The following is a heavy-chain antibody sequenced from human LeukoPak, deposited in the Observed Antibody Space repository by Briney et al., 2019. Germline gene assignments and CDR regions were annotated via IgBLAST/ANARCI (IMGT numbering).Heavy chain of an antibody. CDR3: ANTGYCSGGSCFDY. CDR1: GFTFSSYG. D-gene: IGHD2-15*01. CDR2: ISYDGSNK. Sequence: GRSLRLSCAASGFTFSSYGMHWVRQAPGKGLEWVAVISYDGSNKYYADSVKGRFTISRDNSKNTLNLQMNSLRAEDTAVYYCANTGYCSGGSCFDYWGQGTLVTVSS. J-gene: IGHJ4*02. V-gene: IGHV3-30*18.